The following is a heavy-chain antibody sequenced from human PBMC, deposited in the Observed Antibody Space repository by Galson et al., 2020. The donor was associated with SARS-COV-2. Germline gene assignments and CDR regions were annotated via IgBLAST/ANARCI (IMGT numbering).Heavy chain of an antibody. V-gene: IGHV3-74*01. Sequence: GGSLRLSCAASGFTFSSYWMPWVRQAPGKGLVWVSRISSDGSSTSYADSVKGRFTISRDNAKNTLYLQMNSLRAEDTAVYYCARVDWLGGHCDYWGQGTLVTVSS. J-gene: IGHJ4*02. CDR3: ARVDWLGGHCDY. CDR2: ISSDGSST. D-gene: IGHD3-9*01. CDR1: GFTFSSYW.